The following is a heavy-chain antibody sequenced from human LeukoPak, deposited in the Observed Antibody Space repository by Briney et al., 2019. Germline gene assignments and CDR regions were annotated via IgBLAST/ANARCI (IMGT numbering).Heavy chain of an antibody. CDR2: ISGSGGTT. V-gene: IGHV3-23*01. CDR1: GFTVSSNY. J-gene: IGHJ3*02. CDR3: ARGGGGYAFDI. D-gene: IGHD3-16*01. Sequence: GGSLRLSCAASGFTVSSNYMSWVRQAPGRGLEWVSAISGSGGTTYYGNSVKGPFTISRDNSKNTLYLQMSSLRAEDTAVYYCARGGGGYAFDIWGQGTMVTVSS.